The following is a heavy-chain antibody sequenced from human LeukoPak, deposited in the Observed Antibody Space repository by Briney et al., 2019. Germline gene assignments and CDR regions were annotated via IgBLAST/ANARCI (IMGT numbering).Heavy chain of an antibody. CDR3: ASEDNPPNWFDP. CDR1: GGTFSSYT. CDR2: IIPILGIA. D-gene: IGHD1-1*01. V-gene: IGHV1-69*02. J-gene: IGHJ5*02. Sequence: ASVKVSCKASGGTFSSYTIGWVRQAPGQGLEWMGRIIPILGIANYAQKFQGRVTITADKSTSTAYMELSSLRSEDTAVYYCASEDNPPNWFDPWGQGTLVTVSS.